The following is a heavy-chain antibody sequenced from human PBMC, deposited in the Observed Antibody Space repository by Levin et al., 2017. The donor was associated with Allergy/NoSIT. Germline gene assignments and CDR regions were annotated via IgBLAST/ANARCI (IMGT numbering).Heavy chain of an antibody. J-gene: IGHJ4*02. CDR3: AKGEDTWLSQCGY. CDR1: GFTFSSIG. CDR2: ISGSGNNT. D-gene: IGHD3-9*01. Sequence: GESLKISCAASGFTFSSIGMTWVRQAPGKGLEWVSTISGSGNNTYYADSVKGRFTISRDNSKNTVYLQMNSLRAEDTALYYCAKGEDTWLSQCGYWGQGTLVTVSS. V-gene: IGHV3-23*01.